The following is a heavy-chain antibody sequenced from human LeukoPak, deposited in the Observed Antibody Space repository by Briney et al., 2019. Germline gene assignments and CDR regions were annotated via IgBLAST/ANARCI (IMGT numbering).Heavy chain of an antibody. V-gene: IGHV3-23*01. D-gene: IGHD2-8*02. Sequence: GGSLRLSCAASGFTFTNYAMSWVRQTPGKGLEWVSATVGSRPDTCHADSVKGRFTVSRDNSRNTLYLQMNNLRIEDSAVYYCTKAPLMSCTGAFCYPFDSWGQGVLVTVSS. CDR2: TVGSRPDT. J-gene: IGHJ4*02. CDR1: GFTFTNYA. CDR3: TKAPLMSCTGAFCYPFDS.